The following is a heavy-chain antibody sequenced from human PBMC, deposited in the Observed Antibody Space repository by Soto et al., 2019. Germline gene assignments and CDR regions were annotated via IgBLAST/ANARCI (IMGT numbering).Heavy chain of an antibody. Sequence: SVKVSCKASGGTFSSYAISWVRQAPGQGLEWMGGIIPIFGTASYAQKFQGRVTITADESTSTAHMELSSLRSEDTAVYYCARCGGSYYYYGMDVWGQGTTVTVSS. CDR1: GGTFSSYA. D-gene: IGHD2-21*01. V-gene: IGHV1-69*13. J-gene: IGHJ6*02. CDR3: ARCGGSYYYYGMDV. CDR2: IIPIFGTA.